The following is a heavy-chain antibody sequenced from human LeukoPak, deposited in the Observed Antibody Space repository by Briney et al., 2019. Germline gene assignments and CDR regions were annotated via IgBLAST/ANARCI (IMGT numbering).Heavy chain of an antibody. Sequence: GGSLRLSCAASGFTFSNAWMSWVRQAPGKGLEWVGRIKSKTDGGTTDYAAPVKGRFTISRDDSKNTLYLQMNSLKTEDTAVYYCTTVNHYDSSGYWGGGGQGTLVTVSS. V-gene: IGHV3-15*01. CDR1: GFTFSNAW. CDR2: IKSKTDGGTT. J-gene: IGHJ4*02. D-gene: IGHD3-22*01. CDR3: TTVNHYDSSGYWGG.